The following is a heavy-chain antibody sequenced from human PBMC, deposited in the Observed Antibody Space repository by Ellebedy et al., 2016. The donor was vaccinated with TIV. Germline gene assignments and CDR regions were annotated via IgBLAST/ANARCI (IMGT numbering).Heavy chain of an antibody. Sequence: GESLKISXVASGFTFSKYYLHWVRQAPGKGLEWISCVSPSSTVIYYADSVKGRFTISRDDARNSLYLQMNSLRDDDTAVYYCARPAAAGNSPGWGQGTLVTVSA. CDR2: VSPSSTVI. CDR1: GFTFSKYY. J-gene: IGHJ4*02. D-gene: IGHD6-25*01. CDR3: ARPAAAGNSPG. V-gene: IGHV3-48*02.